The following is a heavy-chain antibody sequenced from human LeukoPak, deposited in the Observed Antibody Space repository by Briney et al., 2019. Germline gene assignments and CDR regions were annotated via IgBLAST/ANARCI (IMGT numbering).Heavy chain of an antibody. V-gene: IGHV3-33*01. D-gene: IGHD3-16*01. CDR1: GFTFSNYG. CDR2: IWYDGSNQ. J-gene: IGHJ4*02. CDR3: ARDSELKVGGSFDY. Sequence: PGGSLKLSCTASGFTFSNYGVHWVRQAPNKGLEWVAIIWYDGSNQYYADSVKGRFTVSRDSSKNTMYLQMNSLRAEDTAVYYCARDSELKVGGSFDYWGQGTLVTVSS.